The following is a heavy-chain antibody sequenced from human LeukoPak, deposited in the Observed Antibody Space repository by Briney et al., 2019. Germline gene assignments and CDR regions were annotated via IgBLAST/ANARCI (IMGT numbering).Heavy chain of an antibody. CDR2: IWYDGSNK. CDR3: AMTNDSGSFWRYFDY. J-gene: IGHJ4*02. CDR1: GFTFSSYG. V-gene: IGHV3-33*01. D-gene: IGHD3-22*01. Sequence: QPGRSLRLSCAASGFTFSSYGMHWVHQAPGKGLEWVAVIWYDGSNKYYADSVKGRFTISRDNSKNTLYLQMNSLRAEDTAVYYCAMTNDSGSFWRYFDYWGQGTLVTVSS.